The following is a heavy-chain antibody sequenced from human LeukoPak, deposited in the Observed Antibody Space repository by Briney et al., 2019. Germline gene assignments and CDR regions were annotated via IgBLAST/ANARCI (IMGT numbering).Heavy chain of an antibody. D-gene: IGHD3-9*01. Sequence: PGGSLRLSCAASGFTFSSYSMNWVRQAPGKGLEWVSSISSSSSYTNYADSVKGRFTISRDNAKNSLYLQMNSLRAEDTAVYYCARVDYDILTGRRVDAFDIWGQGTMVTVSS. V-gene: IGHV3-21*01. CDR1: GFTFSSYS. J-gene: IGHJ3*02. CDR2: ISSSSSYT. CDR3: ARVDYDILTGRRVDAFDI.